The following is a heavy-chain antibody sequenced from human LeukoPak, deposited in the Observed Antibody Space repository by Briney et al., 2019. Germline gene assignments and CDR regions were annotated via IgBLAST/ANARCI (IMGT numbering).Heavy chain of an antibody. CDR2: IYSDGST. J-gene: IGHJ5*02. Sequence: GGSLRLSCAASGFTVSSNFMSWVRQAPGKGLEWVSVIYSDGSTYYTDSVKGRFTISRDNSKNTLYLQMNSLRVEDTGVYYCAREWLLEDNWFDPWGQGTLVTVSS. CDR1: GFTVSSNF. D-gene: IGHD5-12*01. V-gene: IGHV3-53*01. CDR3: AREWLLEDNWFDP.